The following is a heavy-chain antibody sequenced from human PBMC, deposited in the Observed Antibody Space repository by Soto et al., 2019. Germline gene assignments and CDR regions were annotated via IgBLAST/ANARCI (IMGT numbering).Heavy chain of an antibody. Sequence: PGGSLRLSCAASGFTFSSYAMHWFRQAPGKGLEWVAVISYDGSNKYYADSVKGRFTISRDNSKNTLYLQMNSLRAEDTAVYYCARGGLYCSGGSCYPGYWGQGTLVTVSS. CDR2: ISYDGSNK. V-gene: IGHV3-30-3*01. CDR1: GFTFSSYA. J-gene: IGHJ4*02. CDR3: ARGGLYCSGGSCYPGY. D-gene: IGHD2-15*01.